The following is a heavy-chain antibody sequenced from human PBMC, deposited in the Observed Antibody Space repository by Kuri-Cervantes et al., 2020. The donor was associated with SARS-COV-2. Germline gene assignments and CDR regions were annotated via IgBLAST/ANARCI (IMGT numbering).Heavy chain of an antibody. CDR2: ISYDGSNK. Sequence: GGSLRLSCAASGFTFSNAWRNWVRQAPGKGLEWVAVISYDGSNKYYADPVKGRFTISRDNSKNTLYLQMTSLRAEDTAVYYCVRDGDHWNFDYWGQGTLVTVSS. CDR3: VRDGDHWNFDY. D-gene: IGHD1-1*01. J-gene: IGHJ4*02. CDR1: GFTFSNAW. V-gene: IGHV3-30-3*01.